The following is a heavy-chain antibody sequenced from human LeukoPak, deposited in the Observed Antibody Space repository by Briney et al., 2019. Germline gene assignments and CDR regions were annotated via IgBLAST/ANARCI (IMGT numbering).Heavy chain of an antibody. Sequence: GGSLRLSCEGSGFPFSYFQMSWVRQVPGKGLEWVSFIDGCDITIFYADSVRGRYTISRDNSKNTVYLQMRSMRVEDTAVYDCAKSRERWLREGRYFQFGGQGTLVTVSS. J-gene: IGHJ1*01. D-gene: IGHD6-19*01. V-gene: IGHV3-11*04. CDR2: IDGCDITI. CDR3: AKSRERWLREGRYFQF. CDR1: GFPFSYFQ.